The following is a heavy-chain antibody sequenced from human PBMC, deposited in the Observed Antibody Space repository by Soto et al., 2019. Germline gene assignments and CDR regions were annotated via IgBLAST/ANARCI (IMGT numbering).Heavy chain of an antibody. CDR3: AREPGVAASSFDY. V-gene: IGHV4-59*01. CDR1: GGSISSYY. CDR2: IYYSGST. D-gene: IGHD6-13*01. J-gene: IGHJ4*02. Sequence: PXETLSLTCTVSGGSISSYYWSWIRQPPGKGLEWIGYIYYSGSTNYNPSLKSRVTISVDTSKNQFSLKMSSVTAADTAVYYCAREPGVAASSFDYWGKGTLVTVSS.